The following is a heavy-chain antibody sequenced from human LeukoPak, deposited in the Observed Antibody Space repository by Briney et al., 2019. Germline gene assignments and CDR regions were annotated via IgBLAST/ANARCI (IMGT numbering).Heavy chain of an antibody. CDR1: GYTFTSYG. Sequence: ASVKVSCKASGYTFTSYGISWVRQAPGQGLEWMGWISAYNGNTNYAQKLQGRVTMTTETSTSTAYMELRSLRSDDTAVYYCARDQGVSTPGGYYGMDVWGQGTTVTGSS. D-gene: IGHD2-2*01. CDR2: ISAYNGNT. CDR3: ARDQGVSTPGGYYGMDV. V-gene: IGHV1-18*01. J-gene: IGHJ6*02.